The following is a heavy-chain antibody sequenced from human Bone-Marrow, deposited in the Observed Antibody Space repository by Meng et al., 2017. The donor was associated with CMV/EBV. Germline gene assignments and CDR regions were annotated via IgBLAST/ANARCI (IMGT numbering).Heavy chain of an antibody. D-gene: IGHD2-2*01. V-gene: IGHV3-23*01. CDR1: GFTFSSYA. CDR2: ISGSGGST. J-gene: IGHJ4*02. CDR3: AKQRYCSSTSCYPDY. Sequence: GESLKISCAASGFTFSSYAMSWVRQAPGKGLEWVSAISGSGGSTYYADSVKGRFTISRDNSKNTLYLQMNSLRAEDTAVYYCAKQRYCSSTSCYPDYWGQGTLVTFSS.